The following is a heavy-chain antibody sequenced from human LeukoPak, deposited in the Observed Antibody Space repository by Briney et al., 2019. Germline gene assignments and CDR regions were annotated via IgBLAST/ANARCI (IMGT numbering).Heavy chain of an antibody. Sequence: GGSLRLSCAASGFTFSSYGMHWVRQAPGKGLEWVAVISYDGSNKYYADSVKGRFTISRDNSKNTLYLQMNSLRAEDTAVYYCLGGVGFITLDYWGQGTLVTVSS. CDR1: GFTFSSYG. J-gene: IGHJ4*02. D-gene: IGHD3-22*01. V-gene: IGHV3-30*03. CDR3: LGGVGFITLDY. CDR2: ISYDGSNK.